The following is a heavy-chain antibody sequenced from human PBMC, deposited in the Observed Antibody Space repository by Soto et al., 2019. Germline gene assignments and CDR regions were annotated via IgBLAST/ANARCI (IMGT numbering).Heavy chain of an antibody. Sequence: ASVKVSCKASGYTFTSYGISWVRQAPGQGLEWMGWIRAYNGNTNYAQKLQGRDTMTTDTSKSTAYIELSSLRSEDTVVYYCARVNSSGWYDAFDIWGQGTMVIVSS. CDR2: IRAYNGNT. V-gene: IGHV1-18*01. CDR3: ARVNSSGWYDAFDI. J-gene: IGHJ3*02. D-gene: IGHD6-19*01. CDR1: GYTFTSYG.